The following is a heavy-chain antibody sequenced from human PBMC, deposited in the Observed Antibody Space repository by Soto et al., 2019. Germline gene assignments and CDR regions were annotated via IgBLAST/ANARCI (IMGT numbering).Heavy chain of an antibody. Sequence: GASVKVSCKASGYTFTGYYMHWVRQAPGQGLEWMGWINPNSGGTNYAQKFQGWVTMTRDTSISTAYMELSRLRSDDTAVYYCAMGSGSFQNWFDPWGQGTLVTV. CDR2: INPNSGGT. CDR3: AMGSGSFQNWFDP. D-gene: IGHD3-10*01. V-gene: IGHV1-2*04. J-gene: IGHJ5*02. CDR1: GYTFTGYY.